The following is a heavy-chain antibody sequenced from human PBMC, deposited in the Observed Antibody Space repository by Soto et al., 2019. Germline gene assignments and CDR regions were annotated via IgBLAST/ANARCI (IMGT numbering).Heavy chain of an antibody. J-gene: IGHJ4*02. CDR2: ISAYNGNT. Sequence: QVQLVQSGAEVKKPGASVKVSCKASGYTFTSYGISWVRQAPGQGLEWMGWISAYNGNTNYAQKLQGRVTMTTGTFTSTDETVPRRLSSDETAVYFFARDSPPPRGWGQGALGPVSS. V-gene: IGHV1-18*01. CDR3: ARDSPPPRG. D-gene: IGHD1-26*01. CDR1: GYTFTSYG.